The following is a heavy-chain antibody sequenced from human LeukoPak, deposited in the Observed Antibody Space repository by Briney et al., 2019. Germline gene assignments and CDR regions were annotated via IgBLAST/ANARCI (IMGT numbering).Heavy chain of an antibody. V-gene: IGHV3-20*04. Sequence: GGSLRLSCAASGFTFDDYGMSWVRQAPGKGLEWVSGINWNGGSTGYADSVKGRFTISRDNAKNSLYLQMSSLRAEDTAVYYCARDRGAVTDVFDYWGQGTLVTVSS. CDR1: GFTFDDYG. J-gene: IGHJ4*02. CDR2: INWNGGST. D-gene: IGHD6-19*01. CDR3: ARDRGAVTDVFDY.